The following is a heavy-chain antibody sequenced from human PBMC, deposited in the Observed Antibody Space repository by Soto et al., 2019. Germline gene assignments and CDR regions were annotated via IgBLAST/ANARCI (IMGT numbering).Heavy chain of an antibody. Sequence: GGSLRLSCAASGFTVSSNYMSWVRQAPGKGLEWVSVIYSGGSTYYADSVKGRFTISRHNSKNTLYLQMNSLRAEDTAVYYCARERWALSAAILGGNYYYYYMDVWGKGTTVTVSS. V-gene: IGHV3-53*04. J-gene: IGHJ6*03. CDR3: ARERWALSAAILGGNYYYYYMDV. CDR1: GFTVSSNY. CDR2: IYSGGST. D-gene: IGHD2-2*01.